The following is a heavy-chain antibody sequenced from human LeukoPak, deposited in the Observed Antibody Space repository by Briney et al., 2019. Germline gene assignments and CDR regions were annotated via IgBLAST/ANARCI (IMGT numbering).Heavy chain of an antibody. Sequence: GGSLRLSCAASGFTFSNAWMSWVRQAPGKGLEWVGRIKSKTDGGTTDYAAPVKGRFTISRDDSKNTLYLQMNSLKTEDTAVYYCTTDQRYYDSWKTFDYWGQGTLVTVSS. CDR2: IKSKTDGGTT. J-gene: IGHJ4*02. D-gene: IGHD3-3*01. CDR1: GFTFSNAW. V-gene: IGHV3-15*01. CDR3: TTDQRYYDSWKTFDY.